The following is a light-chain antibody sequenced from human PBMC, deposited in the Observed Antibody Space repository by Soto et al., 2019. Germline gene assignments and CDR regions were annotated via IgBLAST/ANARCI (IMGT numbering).Light chain of an antibody. CDR3: AAWDDSLNAWV. CDR1: SSNIGSNS. Sequence: QSVLTQPPSASGTPGQRVTISCSGSSSNIGSNSVYWYQQLPGTAPKLLIYSNNERPSGVPDRISGSKSGTSASLAISGLQSEDEADYYCAAWDDSLNAWVFGGGTKLTVL. J-gene: IGLJ3*02. V-gene: IGLV1-44*01. CDR2: SNN.